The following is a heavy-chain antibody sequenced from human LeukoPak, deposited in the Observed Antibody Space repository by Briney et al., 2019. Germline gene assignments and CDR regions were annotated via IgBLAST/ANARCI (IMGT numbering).Heavy chain of an antibody. J-gene: IGHJ6*02. D-gene: IGHD3-10*01. V-gene: IGHV3-48*01. CDR1: GFTFSSYS. CDR2: ISSSSSTI. CDR3: ARVDYYGSGALYYYYGMDV. Sequence: GGSLRLSCAASGFTFSSYSMNWVRQAPGKGLEWVSYISSSSSTIYYADSVKGRFTISRDNAKNSLYLQMNSLRAEDTAVYYCARVDYYGSGALYYYYGMDVWGQGTTVTVSS.